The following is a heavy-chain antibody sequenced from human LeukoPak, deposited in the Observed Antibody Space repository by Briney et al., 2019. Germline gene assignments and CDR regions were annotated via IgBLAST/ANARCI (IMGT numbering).Heavy chain of an antibody. CDR2: IYYSGST. J-gene: IGHJ4*02. CDR3: ARGHYGFLFDY. Sequence: SETLSLTCTVSGGSISSGDYYWSWIRQPPGKGLEWIGYIYYSGSTYYNPSLKGRVTISVDTSKNQFSLKLSSVTAADTAVYYCARGHYGFLFDYWGQGTLVTVSS. CDR1: GGSISSGDYY. D-gene: IGHD4-17*01. V-gene: IGHV4-30-4*01.